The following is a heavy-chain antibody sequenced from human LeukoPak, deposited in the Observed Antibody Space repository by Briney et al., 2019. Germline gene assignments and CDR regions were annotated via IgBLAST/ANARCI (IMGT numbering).Heavy chain of an antibody. CDR1: GGSISSSSYY. Sequence: SETLSLTCTVSGGSISSSSYYWGWIRQPPGKGLEWIGSIYYSGSTYYNPSLKSRVTISVDTSKNQFSLKLSSVTAADTAVYYCASGGVSWFDPWGQGTLVTVSS. J-gene: IGHJ5*02. V-gene: IGHV4-39*07. D-gene: IGHD2-8*01. CDR3: ASGGVSWFDP. CDR2: IYYSGST.